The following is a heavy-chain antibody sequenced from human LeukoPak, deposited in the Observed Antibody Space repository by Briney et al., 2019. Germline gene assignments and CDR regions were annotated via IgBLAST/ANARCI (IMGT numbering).Heavy chain of an antibody. D-gene: IGHD3-22*01. CDR2: INWNGGST. CDR1: GFTFDDYG. Sequence: GGSLRLSCAASGFTFDDYGMSWVRQAPGKGLEWVSGINWNGGSTGYADSVKGRFTISRDNAKNSLYLQMNSLRAEDTALYYCARGFGTLKYYYDSSGYYCGTNFDYWGQGTLVTVSS. V-gene: IGHV3-20*04. CDR3: ARGFGTLKYYYDSSGYYCGTNFDY. J-gene: IGHJ4*02.